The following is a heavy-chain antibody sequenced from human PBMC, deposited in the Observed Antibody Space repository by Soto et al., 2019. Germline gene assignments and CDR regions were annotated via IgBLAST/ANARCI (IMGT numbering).Heavy chain of an antibody. D-gene: IGHD3-22*01. Sequence: SETLSLTCAVYGGSFSGYYWSWIRQPPGKGLEWIGKINHSGSTNYNPSFKSRVTISVDTSKNQFSLKLSSVTAADTDVYYCARGGDSSGYYRDAFDIWGQGTMVTVSS. CDR2: INHSGST. CDR3: ARGGDSSGYYRDAFDI. J-gene: IGHJ3*02. V-gene: IGHV4-34*01. CDR1: GGSFSGYY.